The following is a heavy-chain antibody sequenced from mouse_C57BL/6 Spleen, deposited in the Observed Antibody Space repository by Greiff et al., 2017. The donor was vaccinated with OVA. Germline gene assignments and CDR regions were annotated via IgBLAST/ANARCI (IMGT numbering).Heavy chain of an antibody. V-gene: IGHV1-69*01. CDR2: IDPADSYT. CDR1: GYTFTSYW. J-gene: IGHJ4*01. Sequence: VQLQQPGAELVMPGASVKLSCKASGYTFTSYWMHWVKQRPGQGLEWIGEIDPADSYTNYTQKFKGKSTLTVDKSSSTAYMQLSSLTSEDSAVYDSARSWGATPYDMDYWGQGTTVTVSS. D-gene: IGHD3-1*01. CDR3: ARSWGATPYDMDY.